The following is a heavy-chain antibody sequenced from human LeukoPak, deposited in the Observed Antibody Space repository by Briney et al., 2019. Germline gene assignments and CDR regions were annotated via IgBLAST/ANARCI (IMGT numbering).Heavy chain of an antibody. CDR2: IYTSGST. CDR1: GGSISSYY. D-gene: IGHD5-18*01. Sequence: SETLSLTCTVSGGSISSYYWSWIRQPAGKGLGWIGRIYTSGSTNYNPSLKSRVTMSVDTSKNQFSLKLSSVTAADTAVYYCARNVDTAMVWEFDYWGQGTLVTVSS. J-gene: IGHJ4*02. V-gene: IGHV4-4*07. CDR3: ARNVDTAMVWEFDY.